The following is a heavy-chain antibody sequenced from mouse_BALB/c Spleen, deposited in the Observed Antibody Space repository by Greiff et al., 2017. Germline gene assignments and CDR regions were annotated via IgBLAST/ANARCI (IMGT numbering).Heavy chain of an antibody. CDR1: GYSITSGYY. J-gene: IGHJ4*01. CDR3: ARGDYDIYYAMDY. D-gene: IGHD2-4*01. Sequence: VQLKESGPGLVKPSQSLSLTCSVTGYSITSGYYWNWIRQFPGNKLEWMGYISYDGSNNYNPSLKNRISITRDTSKNQFFLKLNSVTTEDTATYYCARGDYDIYYAMDYWGQGTSVTVSS. V-gene: IGHV3-6*02. CDR2: ISYDGSN.